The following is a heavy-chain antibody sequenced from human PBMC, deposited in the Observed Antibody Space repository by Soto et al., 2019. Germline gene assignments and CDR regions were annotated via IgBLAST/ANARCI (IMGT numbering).Heavy chain of an antibody. CDR2: ISYDGTNK. CDR1: GFSFSISP. D-gene: IGHD2-15*01. Sequence: QVQLVESGGGVVQPGRSLRLSCAASGFSFSISPMHWVRQAPGKGPEWVALISYDGTNKFYADSVKGRFTISRANTKSTLYLQVDSLRPEDXXXXXCAXDPKTSGGQHW. J-gene: IGHJ1*01. V-gene: IGHV3-30-3*01. CDR3: AXDPKTSGGQH.